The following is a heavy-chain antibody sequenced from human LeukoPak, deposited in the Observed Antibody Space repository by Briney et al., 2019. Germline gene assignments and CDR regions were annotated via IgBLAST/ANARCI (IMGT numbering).Heavy chain of an antibody. CDR2: INTNTGNP. Sequence: GASVKVSCKASGYTFTSYGISWVRQAPGQGLEWMGWINTNTGNPTYAQGFTGRFVFSLDTSVSTAYLQISSLKAEDTAVYYCARERDYYDSSGYNRALHFQHWGQGTLVTVSS. D-gene: IGHD3-22*01. CDR3: ARERDYYDSSGYNRALHFQH. J-gene: IGHJ1*01. CDR1: GYTFTSYG. V-gene: IGHV7-4-1*02.